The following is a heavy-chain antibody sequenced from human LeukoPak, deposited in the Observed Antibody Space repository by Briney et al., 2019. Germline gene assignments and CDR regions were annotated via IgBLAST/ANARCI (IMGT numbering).Heavy chain of an antibody. CDR3: ARDHPTVIGAFEI. CDR1: GDSISSGGYY. D-gene: IGHD4-17*01. Sequence: SQTLSLTCTVSGDSISSGGYYWSWIRQPPGKGLEWIGYIYHSGSTYYNPSLKSRVTISVDRSKNQFYLKLSSVTAADTAVYYCARDHPTVIGAFEIWGQGTMVTVSS. J-gene: IGHJ3*02. CDR2: IYHSGST. V-gene: IGHV4-30-2*01.